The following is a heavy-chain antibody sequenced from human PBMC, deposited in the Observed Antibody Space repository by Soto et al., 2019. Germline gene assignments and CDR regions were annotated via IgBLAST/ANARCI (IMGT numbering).Heavy chain of an antibody. J-gene: IGHJ4*02. D-gene: IGHD5-12*01. V-gene: IGHV3-9*01. CDR2: ISWNSGSI. Sequence: PGGSLRLSCAASGFTFSSYATSWVRQAPGKGLEWVSGISWNSGSIGYADSVKCRFTISRDNAKNSLYLPMNSLRAEDTALYYCAKDLNPKYRGNDPVFDYWGQEPLVTVSS. CDR1: GFTFSSYA. CDR3: AKDLNPKYRGNDPVFDY.